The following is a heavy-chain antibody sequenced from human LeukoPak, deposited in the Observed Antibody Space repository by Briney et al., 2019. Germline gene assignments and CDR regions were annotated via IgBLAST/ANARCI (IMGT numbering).Heavy chain of an antibody. V-gene: IGHV3-33*06. CDR3: AKCSGYDLVGYYYGVDV. CDR1: AITLSDRG. CDR2: IWSGAGGNTP. D-gene: IGHD5-12*01. J-gene: IGHJ6*02. Sequence: GTSLRLSCAASAITLSDRGIHWVRQAPGKGLEWLTLIWSGAGGNTPFYGDSAKGRFTISRDNSKNTLYLQMNSLRAEDTAVYYCAKCSGYDLVGYYYGVDVWGQGTTVTVSS.